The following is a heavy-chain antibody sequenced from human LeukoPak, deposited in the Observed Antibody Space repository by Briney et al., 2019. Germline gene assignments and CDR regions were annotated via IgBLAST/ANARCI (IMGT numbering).Heavy chain of an antibody. Sequence: SETLSLTCAVYGGSFSGYYRSWIRQPPGKGLEWIGEINHSGSTNYNPSLKSRVTISVDTSKNQFSLKLSSVTAADTAVYYCARKWNNYYGSGSYYPNWFDPWGQGTLVTVSS. V-gene: IGHV4-34*01. CDR2: INHSGST. CDR3: ARKWNNYYGSGSYYPNWFDP. J-gene: IGHJ5*02. CDR1: GGSFSGYY. D-gene: IGHD3-10*01.